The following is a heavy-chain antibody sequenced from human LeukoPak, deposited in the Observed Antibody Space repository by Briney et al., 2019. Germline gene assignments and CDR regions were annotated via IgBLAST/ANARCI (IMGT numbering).Heavy chain of an antibody. CDR3: SPTYYDHVWAFDI. D-gene: IGHD3-16*01. Sequence: GRSLRLSCTASGFTFGDYAMSWVRQAPGKGLEWVGFIRKKAYGGTTEYAASVKGRFTISRDDSKSNAYLQMNSLKTEDTAVYYCSPTYYDHVWAFDIWGQGTMVTVSS. CDR1: GFTFGDYA. V-gene: IGHV3-49*04. J-gene: IGHJ3*02. CDR2: IRKKAYGGTT.